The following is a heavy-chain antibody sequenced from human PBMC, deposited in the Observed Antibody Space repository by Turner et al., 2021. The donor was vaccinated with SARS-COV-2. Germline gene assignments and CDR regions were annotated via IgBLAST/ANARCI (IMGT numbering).Heavy chain of an antibody. J-gene: IGHJ3*01. CDR3: ARANEDLTRALDV. CDR2: IHSSGII. D-gene: IGHD3-16*01. V-gene: IGHV4-4*07. Sequence: QVQLLESGPGVANTSETLSPTCSVSCGSISSYLRSWIRQPAGKGLEGIGRIHSSGIINYNPSLKSRVTMSVDTSKNQVSLSLSSVTSSDTAVYFCARANEDLTRALDVWCKGTMVTVSA. CDR1: CGSISSYL.